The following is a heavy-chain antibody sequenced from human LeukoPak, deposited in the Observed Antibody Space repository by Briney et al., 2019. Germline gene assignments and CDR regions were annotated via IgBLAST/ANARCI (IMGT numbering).Heavy chain of an antibody. D-gene: IGHD2-2*01. CDR2: IYYSGST. CDR1: GGSISSSSYY. CDR3: ARHGQLLYYFDY. J-gene: IGHJ4*02. V-gene: IGHV4-39*01. Sequence: SETLSPTCTVSGGSISSSSYYWGWIRQPPGKGLEWIGSIYYSGSTYYNPSLKSRVTISVDTSKNQFSLKLSSVTAADTAVYYCARHGQLLYYFDYWGQGTLVTVSS.